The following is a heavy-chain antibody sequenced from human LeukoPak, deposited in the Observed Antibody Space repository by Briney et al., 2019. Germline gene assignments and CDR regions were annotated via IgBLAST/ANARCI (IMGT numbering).Heavy chain of an antibody. D-gene: IGHD6-13*01. V-gene: IGHV1-2*02. CDR2: INPNSGGT. Sequence: ASVKVSCKASGYTFTGYYMHWVRQAPGQGLEWMGWINPNSGGTNYAQKFQGRVTMTRDTSISTAYMELSRLRSDDTAVYYCARDPWYSSRYTFGYWGQGTLVTVSS. CDR1: GYTFTGYY. J-gene: IGHJ4*02. CDR3: ARDPWYSSRYTFGY.